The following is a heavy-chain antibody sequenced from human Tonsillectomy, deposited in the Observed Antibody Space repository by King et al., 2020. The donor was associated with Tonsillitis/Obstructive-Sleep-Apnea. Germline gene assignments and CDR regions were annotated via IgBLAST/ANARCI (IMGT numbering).Heavy chain of an antibody. V-gene: IGHV4-39*01. CDR3: ARRFRETAMVVFDY. D-gene: IGHD5-18*01. CDR2: IYYSGST. CDR1: GGSISSSSYY. J-gene: IGHJ4*02. Sequence: QLQESGPGLVKPSETLSLTCTVSGGSISSSSYYWGWIRQPPGKGLEWIGSIYYSGSTYYNPSLKSRVTISVDTSKNQFSLKLSSVTAADTAVYYCARRFRETAMVVFDYWGQGTLVTVSS.